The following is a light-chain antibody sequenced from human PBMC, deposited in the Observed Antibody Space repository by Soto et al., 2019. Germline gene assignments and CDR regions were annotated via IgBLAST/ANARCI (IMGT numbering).Light chain of an antibody. J-gene: IGLJ1*01. CDR2: DVS. CDR3: TSYTSSSTLV. CDR1: SSDVGAYDY. V-gene: IGLV2-14*03. Sequence: QSALTQPASVSGSPGQSITISCTGTSSDVGAYDYVAWYQQHPGIAPKLIIYDVSDRPSGISIRFSGSKSGDTASLTITGLQADDEADYYRTSYTSSSTLVFGTGTKVTVL.